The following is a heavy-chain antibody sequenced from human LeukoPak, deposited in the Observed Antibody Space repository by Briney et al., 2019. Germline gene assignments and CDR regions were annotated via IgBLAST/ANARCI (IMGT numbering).Heavy chain of an antibody. CDR2: IYYSGST. Sequence: KPSETLSLTCTVSGGSISSSSYYWGWIRQPPGKGLEWIGSIYYSGSTYYNPSLKSRVTISVDTSKNQFSLKLSSVTAADTAVYYCARLDYYDSSGLTGPLDAFDIWGQGTMVTVSS. CDR3: ARLDYYDSSGLTGPLDAFDI. CDR1: GGSISSSSYY. D-gene: IGHD3-22*01. J-gene: IGHJ3*02. V-gene: IGHV4-39*01.